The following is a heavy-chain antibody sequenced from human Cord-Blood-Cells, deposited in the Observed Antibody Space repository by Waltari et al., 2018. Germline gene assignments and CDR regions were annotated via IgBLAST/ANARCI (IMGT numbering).Heavy chain of an antibody. D-gene: IGHD2-2*02. CDR2: ISAYNGNT. Sequence: SYGISWVRQAPGQGLEWMGWISAYNGNTNYAQKLQGRVTMTTDTSTSTAYMELRSLRSDDTAVYYCARVGADCSSTSCYRVLYYYYYMDVWGKGTTVTVSS. V-gene: IGHV1-18*04. CDR1: SYG. CDR3: ARVGADCSSTSCYRVLYYYYYMDV. J-gene: IGHJ6*03.